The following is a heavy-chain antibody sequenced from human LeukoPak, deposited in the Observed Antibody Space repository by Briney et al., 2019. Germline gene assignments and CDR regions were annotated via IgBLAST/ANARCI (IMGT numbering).Heavy chain of an antibody. CDR2: ISSTGGST. J-gene: IGHJ4*02. Sequence: GGSLRLSCAASGFALSSYAMSWVRQAPGQGLEWVSTISSTGGSTYYADSVTGRFTISRDSSKNTLYLQMTTLRADDTAVYYGAKRDLPYWGQGTLVTVSS. CDR3: AKRDLPY. V-gene: IGHV3-23*01. CDR1: GFALSSYA.